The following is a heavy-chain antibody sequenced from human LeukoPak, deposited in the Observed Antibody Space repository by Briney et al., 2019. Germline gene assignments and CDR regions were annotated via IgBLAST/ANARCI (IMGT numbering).Heavy chain of an antibody. CDR1: GGSFSGYY. V-gene: IGHV4-34*01. J-gene: IGHJ4*02. Sequence: PSETLSLTCAVYGGSFSGYYWSWIRQPPGKGLEWIGEINHSGSTNYNPSLKSRVTISVDTSKNQFSLKLSSVTAADTAVYYCARWTADDYYDSIDHWGQGTLVTVSS. CDR2: INHSGST. D-gene: IGHD3-22*01. CDR3: ARWTADDYYDSIDH.